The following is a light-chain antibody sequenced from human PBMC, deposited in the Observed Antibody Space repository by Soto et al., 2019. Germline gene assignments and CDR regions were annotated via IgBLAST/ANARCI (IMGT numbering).Light chain of an antibody. CDR1: SSDVGGYNY. CDR3: SSYTSSSTLRGV. Sequence: QSALTQPASVSGSPGQSITISCTGTSSDVGGYNYVSWYQQHPGKAPKLMIYDVSNRPSGVSNRFSGSKSGNTASLTISGLQAEDEADYYCSSYTSSSTLRGVFGTGTSSPS. CDR2: DVS. V-gene: IGLV2-14*01. J-gene: IGLJ1*01.